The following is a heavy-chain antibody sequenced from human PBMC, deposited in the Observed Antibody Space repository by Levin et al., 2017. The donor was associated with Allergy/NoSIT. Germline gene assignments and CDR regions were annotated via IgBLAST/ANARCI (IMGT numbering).Heavy chain of an antibody. CDR2: IYLSGST. V-gene: IGHV4-30-2*01. Sequence: SETLSLTCAVSGGSISSGGYSWSWIRQPPGKGLEWIGNIYLSGSTNDNPSLKSRVTMSVDRSKNQFSLKLRYVTAADTAVYDCARVAGYSYGYYFDYWGPGTLVTVSS. J-gene: IGHJ4*02. D-gene: IGHD5-18*01. CDR1: GGSISSGGYS. CDR3: ARVAGYSYGYYFDY.